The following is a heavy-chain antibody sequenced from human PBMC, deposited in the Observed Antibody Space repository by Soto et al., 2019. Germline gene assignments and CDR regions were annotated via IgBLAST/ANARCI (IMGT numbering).Heavy chain of an antibody. CDR3: ARNHIVLVPAAMRADWFDP. D-gene: IGHD2-2*01. Sequence: SVKVSCKASRGTFSSYAISWVRQAPGQGLEWMGGIIPIVGTANYAQKFQGRVTITADESTSTAYMELSSLRSEDTAVYYCARNHIVLVPAAMRADWFDPWGQGTLVTVSS. CDR2: IIPIVGTA. V-gene: IGHV1-69*13. J-gene: IGHJ5*02. CDR1: RGTFSSYA.